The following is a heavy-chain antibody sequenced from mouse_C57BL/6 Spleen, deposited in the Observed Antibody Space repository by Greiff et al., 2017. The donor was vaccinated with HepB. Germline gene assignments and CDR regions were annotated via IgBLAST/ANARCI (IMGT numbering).Heavy chain of an antibody. V-gene: IGHV5-12*01. J-gene: IGHJ2*01. CDR3: ARHGLYFDY. CDR2: ISNGGGST. CDR1: GFTFSDYY. Sequence: DVHLVESGGGLVQPGGSLKLSCAASGFTFSDYYMYWVRQTPEKRLEWVAYISNGGGSTYYPDTVKGRFTTARDNAKNTLYLQRSRLKSEDTAMYYCARHGLYFDYWGQGTTLTVSS.